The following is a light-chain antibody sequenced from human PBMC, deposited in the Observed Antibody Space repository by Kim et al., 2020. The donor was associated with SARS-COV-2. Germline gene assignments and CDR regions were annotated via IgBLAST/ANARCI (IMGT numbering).Light chain of an antibody. V-gene: IGKV1-33*01. CDR2: DTS. CDR3: QQYDNLPLT. J-gene: IGKJ5*01. Sequence: ASVGDRVTITCQASQGIGIYLSWYQKKSGKAPKLLIYDTSNLETGVPSRFSGSGSGTDFTFTISSLQPEDVATYYCQQYDNLPLTFGQGTRLEIK. CDR1: QGIGIY.